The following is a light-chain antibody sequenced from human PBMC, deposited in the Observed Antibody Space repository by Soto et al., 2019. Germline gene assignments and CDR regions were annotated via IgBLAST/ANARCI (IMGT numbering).Light chain of an antibody. Sequence: EIVLTQSPGTLSLSPGERATLSCRASKSVSSSYLAWYQQKPGKAPSLLIYGASSRATGIPDRFSGSGSGTDFTLTISRLEPEDFAVYYCQQYSSSPRTFGQGTKVDIK. CDR2: GAS. V-gene: IGKV3-20*01. CDR3: QQYSSSPRT. J-gene: IGKJ1*01. CDR1: KSVSSSY.